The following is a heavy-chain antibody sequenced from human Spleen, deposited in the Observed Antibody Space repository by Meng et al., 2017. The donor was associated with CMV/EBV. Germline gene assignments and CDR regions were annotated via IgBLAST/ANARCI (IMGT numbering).Heavy chain of an antibody. CDR3: ARVVPHSRYYYGMDV. J-gene: IGHJ6*02. Sequence: GSISSGDYYWSWIRQPPGKGLEWIGYIYYSGSTYYNPSLKSRVTISVDTSKNQFSLKLSSVTAADTAVYYCARVVPHSRYYYGMDVWGQGTMVTVSS. CDR1: GSISSGDYY. CDR2: IYYSGST. D-gene: IGHD2-2*01. V-gene: IGHV4-30-4*08.